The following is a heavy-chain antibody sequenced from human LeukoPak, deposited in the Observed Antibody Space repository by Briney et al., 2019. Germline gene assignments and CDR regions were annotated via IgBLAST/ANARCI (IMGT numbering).Heavy chain of an antibody. Sequence: GGSLTLSCAASGFTFSTYSMNWLRQAPWKGLEWFSYISSSSSYIYYADSVKGRFTIARDNAKNSLYLQMNSLRAEDTAVYYCARRAPEDAFDIWGQGTMVTVSS. CDR3: ARRAPEDAFDI. V-gene: IGHV3-21*01. CDR1: GFTFSTYS. CDR2: ISSSSSYI. J-gene: IGHJ3*02.